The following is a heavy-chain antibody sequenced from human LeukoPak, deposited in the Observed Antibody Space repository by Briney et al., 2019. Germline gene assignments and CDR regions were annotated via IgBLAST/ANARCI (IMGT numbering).Heavy chain of an antibody. CDR1: GCTFSSYA. CDR3: ARELLGHNSNSDY. CDR2: IIPIFGTA. J-gene: IGHJ4*02. Sequence: ASVKVSCKASGCTFSSYAISWVRQAPGQGLEWMGGIIPIFGTANYAQKFQDRVTITADESTSTAYMELSSLTSEDTAVYYCARELLGHNSNSDYWGQGTLVTVSS. D-gene: IGHD4-11*01. V-gene: IGHV1-69*13.